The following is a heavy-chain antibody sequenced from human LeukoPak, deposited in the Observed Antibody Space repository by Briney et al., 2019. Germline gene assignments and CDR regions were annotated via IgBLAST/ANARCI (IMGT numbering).Heavy chain of an antibody. J-gene: IGHJ4*02. CDR2: IRYDGSNK. V-gene: IGHV3-30*02. CDR1: GFTFSSYG. CDR3: AKDQKRKKSEFDY. Sequence: GGSLRLSCAASGFTFSSYGMHWVRQAPGKGLEWVAFIRYDGSNKYYADSVKGRFTISRDNSKNTLYLQMDSLRAEDTAVYYCAKDQKRKKSEFDYWGQGTLVTVSS.